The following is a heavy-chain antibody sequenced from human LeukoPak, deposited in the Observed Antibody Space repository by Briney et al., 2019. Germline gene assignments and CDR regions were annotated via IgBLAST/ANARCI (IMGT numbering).Heavy chain of an antibody. J-gene: IGHJ6*03. CDR2: INPNSGGT. Sequence: ASVKVSCKASGCTFTGYYMHWVRQAPGQGLEWMGWINPNSGGTNYAQKFQGRVTMTRDTSISTAYMELSRLRSDDTAVYYCARVSHYCGGDCYPGFYYYYYMDVWGKGTTVTISS. D-gene: IGHD2-21*02. CDR1: GCTFTGYY. CDR3: ARVSHYCGGDCYPGFYYYYYMDV. V-gene: IGHV1-2*02.